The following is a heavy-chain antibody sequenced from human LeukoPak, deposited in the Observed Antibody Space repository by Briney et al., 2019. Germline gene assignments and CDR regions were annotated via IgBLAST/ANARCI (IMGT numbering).Heavy chain of an antibody. J-gene: IGHJ4*02. CDR2: ISGSGASA. CDR1: ALPPSNYD. V-gene: IGHV3-23*01. D-gene: IGHD1-14*01. Sequence: GGSLRLSCAASALPPSNYDMSWVRQAPGKGLECVSEISGSGASAHYADPVNGRFTISRDNSKNTLYLQMNSLRAEDTAGYYCAKDRYLDCWGQGTLVIVSS. CDR3: AKDRYLDC.